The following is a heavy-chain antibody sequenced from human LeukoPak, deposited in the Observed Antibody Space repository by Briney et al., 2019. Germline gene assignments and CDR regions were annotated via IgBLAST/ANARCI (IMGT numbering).Heavy chain of an antibody. J-gene: IGHJ4*02. CDR3: ARDGTALYAAYYFDY. Sequence: ASVKVSCKASGYTITGYYMHWVRQAPGQGLEWMGWINPNSGGTNYAQKFQGRVTMTRDTSISTAYMELSRLRSDDTAVYYCARDGTALYAAYYFDYWGQGTLVTVSS. CDR1: GYTITGYY. V-gene: IGHV1-2*02. CDR2: INPNSGGT. D-gene: IGHD2-8*01.